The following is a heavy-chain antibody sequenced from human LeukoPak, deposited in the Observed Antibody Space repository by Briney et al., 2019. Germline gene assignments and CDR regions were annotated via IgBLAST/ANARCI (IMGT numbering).Heavy chain of an antibody. CDR1: GFTFSSYS. Sequence: GGSLRLSCAASGFTFSSYSVNWVRQAPGKGLEWVSYISSSSSTISYADSVKGRFTISRDNAKNPLYLQMNSLRAEDTAVYYCARVYCSGGSCAQFDYWGQGTLVTVSS. V-gene: IGHV3-48*01. CDR3: ARVYCSGGSCAQFDY. D-gene: IGHD2-15*01. J-gene: IGHJ4*02. CDR2: ISSSSSTI.